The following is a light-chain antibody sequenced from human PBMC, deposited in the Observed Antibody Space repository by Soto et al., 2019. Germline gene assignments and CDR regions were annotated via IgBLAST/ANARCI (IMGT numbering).Light chain of an antibody. Sequence: DIVMTQSPLSLPVTPVEPASISCRSSQSLLHSNVYNDLDWYLQKPGQSPQLLIYLGSNRASGVPDRFSGSRSGTEFTLKISKVEAEDVGVYYCMQALQTWTFGQGTKVEIK. CDR3: MQALQTWT. CDR2: LGS. CDR1: QSLLHSNVYND. V-gene: IGKV2-28*01. J-gene: IGKJ1*01.